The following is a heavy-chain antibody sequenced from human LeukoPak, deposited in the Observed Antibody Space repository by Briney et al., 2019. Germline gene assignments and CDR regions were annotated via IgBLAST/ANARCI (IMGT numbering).Heavy chain of an antibody. D-gene: IGHD1-26*01. V-gene: IGHV3-15*01. Sequence: GGSLRLSCAASGFTFRNVWMSWVRQAPGQGLEWVGRIKSKTDGGTTDYGASVKGRFTISRDDSKDTLYLQMNSLNTEDTALYYRTTDLRWELPYFDYWGQGTVVTVSS. CDR2: IKSKTDGGTT. CDR3: TTDLRWELPYFDY. CDR1: GFTFRNVW. J-gene: IGHJ4*02.